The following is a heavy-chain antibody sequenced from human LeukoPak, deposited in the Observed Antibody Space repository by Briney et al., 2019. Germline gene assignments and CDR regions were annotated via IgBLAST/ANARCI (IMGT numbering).Heavy chain of an antibody. D-gene: IGHD6-19*01. CDR3: ARDWQTYSSGWYGVDY. CDR2: ISYDESNK. CDR1: GFTFSSYA. V-gene: IGHV3-30-3*01. J-gene: IGHJ4*02. Sequence: HPGRSLRLSCAASGFTFSSYAMHWVRQAPGKGLEWMAVISYDESNKYYTDSVKGRFTISRDKSKNTLYLQMNSLRAEDTAVYYCARDWQTYSSGWYGVDYWGQGTLVTVSS.